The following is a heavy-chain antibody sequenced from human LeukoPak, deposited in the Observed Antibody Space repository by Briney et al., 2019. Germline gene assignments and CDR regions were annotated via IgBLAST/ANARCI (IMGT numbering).Heavy chain of an antibody. J-gene: IGHJ4*02. D-gene: IGHD3-22*01. CDR3: ARVTYYYDSSGYCLDY. CDR2: INPNRGRT. Sequence: ASVTVSCKASGYTFTCYYMHWVRQAPGQGLDWMGWINPNRGRTNYAQKFQGRVTMTRNRSISTAYMERGRLRSDDTAVYYCARVTYYYDSSGYCLDYWGQGTLVTVSS. CDR1: GYTFTCYY. V-gene: IGHV1-2*02.